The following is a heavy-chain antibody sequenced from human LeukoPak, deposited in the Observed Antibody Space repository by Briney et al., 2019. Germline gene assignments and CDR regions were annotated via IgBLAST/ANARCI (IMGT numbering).Heavy chain of an antibody. CDR2: IIPIFGTA. CDR1: GGTFSSYA. CDR3: ASSLGEVDWFDP. V-gene: IGHV1-69*05. J-gene: IGHJ5*02. D-gene: IGHD3-10*01. Sequence: SVKVSCKASGGTFSSYAISWVRQAPGQGLEWMGGIIPIFGTANYAQKFQGRVTITTDESTSTAYMELSSLRAEDTAVYYCASSLGEVDWFDPWGQGTLVTVSS.